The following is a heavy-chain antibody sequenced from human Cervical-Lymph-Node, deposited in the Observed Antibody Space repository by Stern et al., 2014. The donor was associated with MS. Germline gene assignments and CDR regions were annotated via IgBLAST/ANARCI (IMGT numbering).Heavy chain of an antibody. V-gene: IGHV3-33*01. Sequence: QVQLVQSGGGVVQPGRSLRLSCAASGFTFSNYGMHWVRQAPGKGLEWLAVIWYDGNKKYYADSVKGRLTIARDNSKNTLFLQMSSLTAEDTALYYCARGNWNYEGMGYWGQGTLVTVSP. D-gene: IGHD1-7*01. J-gene: IGHJ4*02. CDR3: ARGNWNYEGMGY. CDR2: IWYDGNKK. CDR1: GFTFSNYG.